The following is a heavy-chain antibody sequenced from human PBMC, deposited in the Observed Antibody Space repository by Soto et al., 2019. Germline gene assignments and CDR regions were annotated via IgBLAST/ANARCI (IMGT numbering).Heavy chain of an antibody. CDR2: IYYSGNT. J-gene: IGHJ4*02. Sequence: SETLSLTCAVSGYSISSSNWWGWIRQPPGRGLEWIGCIYYSGNTYYNPSLKSRVTISVDTSKNQFSLKLTSVTAADTAVYYCARVYFKYDYWGQGTLVTVSS. CDR3: ARVYFKYDY. CDR1: GYSISSSNW. V-gene: IGHV4-28*03. D-gene: IGHD3-10*01.